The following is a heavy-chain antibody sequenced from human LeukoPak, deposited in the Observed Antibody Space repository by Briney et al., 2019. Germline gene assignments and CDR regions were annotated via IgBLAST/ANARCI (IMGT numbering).Heavy chain of an antibody. CDR3: ARDRGGGWFDP. D-gene: IGHD3-16*01. CDR2: IRQDGSEK. Sequence: PGGSLRLSCEASGFTFSNYWMRWVRQAPGKGLEWVASIRQDGSEKFYVDYVKGRFTISRDNAKNSLYLQMNSLRAEDTAVYYCARDRGGGWFDPWGQGTLVTVSS. J-gene: IGHJ5*02. CDR1: GFTFSNYW. V-gene: IGHV3-7*05.